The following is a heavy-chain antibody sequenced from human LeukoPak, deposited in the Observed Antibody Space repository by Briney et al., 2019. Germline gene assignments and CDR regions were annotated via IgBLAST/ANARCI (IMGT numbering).Heavy chain of an antibody. Sequence: PSETLSLTCAVSGGSISSYYWSWIRQPAGKGLEWIGRIYTNGSTNYNPSLKSRVTMSVDTSKNQFSLKLSSVTAADTAVYYCAREVSSGSLWMGYYFDYWGQGTLVTVSS. CDR1: GGSISSYY. CDR2: IYTNGST. CDR3: AREVSSGSLWMGYYFDY. J-gene: IGHJ4*02. D-gene: IGHD3-16*02. V-gene: IGHV4-4*07.